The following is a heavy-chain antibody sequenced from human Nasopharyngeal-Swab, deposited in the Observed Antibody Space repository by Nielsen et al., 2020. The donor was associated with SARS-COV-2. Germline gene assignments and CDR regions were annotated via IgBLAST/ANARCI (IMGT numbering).Heavy chain of an antibody. Sequence: GESLKISCAASGFTFSSNGMHWVRQAPGKGLEWVAVISYDGSNKYYADSVKGRFTISRGNSKNTLYLQMNSLRAEDTAVYYCAKMAGYSSSWYGSSLIDYWGQGTLVTVSS. D-gene: IGHD6-13*01. CDR2: ISYDGSNK. CDR1: GFTFSSNG. CDR3: AKMAGYSSSWYGSSLIDY. V-gene: IGHV3-30*18. J-gene: IGHJ4*02.